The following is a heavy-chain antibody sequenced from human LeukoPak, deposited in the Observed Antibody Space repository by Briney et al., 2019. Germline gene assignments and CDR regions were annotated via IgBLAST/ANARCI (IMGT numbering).Heavy chain of an antibody. J-gene: IGHJ4*02. CDR3: ARQGNLEWLLYSWYFDY. Sequence: PSETLSLTCTVSGGSISSSSYYWGWIRQPPGKGLEWIGSIYYSGSTYYNPSLKSRVTISVDTSKNQFSLKLSSVTAADTAVYYCARQGNLEWLLYSWYFDYWGQGTLVTVSS. D-gene: IGHD3-3*01. CDR1: GGSISSSSYY. CDR2: IYYSGST. V-gene: IGHV4-39*01.